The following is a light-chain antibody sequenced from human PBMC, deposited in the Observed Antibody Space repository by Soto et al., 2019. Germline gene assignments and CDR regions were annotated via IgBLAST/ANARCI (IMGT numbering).Light chain of an antibody. Sequence: LMTFSPGSRPVSPGEADPISCRPSLILLHSNGHNYFNWYLQKPGQSPQLLIYLGSNRASGVPDRFSGSGSGTDFTLKISRVEAEDVGVYYCMQTRNTPTFGQGTKVDIK. CDR1: LILLHSNGHNY. CDR3: MQTRNTPT. J-gene: IGKJ1*01. CDR2: LGS. V-gene: IGKV2-28*01.